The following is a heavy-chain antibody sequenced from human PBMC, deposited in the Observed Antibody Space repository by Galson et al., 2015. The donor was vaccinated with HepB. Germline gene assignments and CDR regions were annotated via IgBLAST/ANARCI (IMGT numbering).Heavy chain of an antibody. D-gene: IGHD4-17*01. V-gene: IGHV3-11*06. CDR2: ISASSTYT. J-gene: IGHJ5*02. Sequence: SLRLSCAASGFSFSDYYMSWIRQAPGKGLEWISYISASSTYTPYADSVKGRFTISRDNAKKSLYLQMNSLRAEDPAVYYCARDGDYLSYRPHWFDPWGQGTLVTVSS. CDR3: ARDGDYLSYRPHWFDP. CDR1: GFSFSDYY.